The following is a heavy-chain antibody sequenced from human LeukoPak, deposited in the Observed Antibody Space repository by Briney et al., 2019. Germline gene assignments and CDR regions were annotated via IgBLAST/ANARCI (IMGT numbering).Heavy chain of an antibody. V-gene: IGHV4-39*07. CDR1: GGSLSRSSAY. Sequence: SETLSLTCTVSGGSLSRSSAYWGRIRQAPGGGLEWIGSINYSETTYYNPSLKSRVTISLDTSKSQFSLNLSSVTAADTAIYFCAGDGSTPKWFFFWGQGTLVTVSS. J-gene: IGHJ5*01. CDR3: AGDGSTPKWFFF. D-gene: IGHD5/OR15-5a*01. CDR2: INYSETT.